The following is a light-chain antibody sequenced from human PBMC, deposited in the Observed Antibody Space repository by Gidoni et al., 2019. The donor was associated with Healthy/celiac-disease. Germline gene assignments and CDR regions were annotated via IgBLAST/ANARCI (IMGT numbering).Light chain of an antibody. Sequence: DLVMTQSPDSLAVSLGERANINCKSSQSVLYSSNNKNYLAWYQQKPGQPPKLLIYWASTREAGVPDRFSGSGSGTDFTLSISSLKAEDVAVYYCQKYYSTPPTFGPGTKVDIK. CDR1: QSVLYSSNNKNY. J-gene: IGKJ3*01. CDR3: QKYYSTPPT. V-gene: IGKV4-1*01. CDR2: WAS.